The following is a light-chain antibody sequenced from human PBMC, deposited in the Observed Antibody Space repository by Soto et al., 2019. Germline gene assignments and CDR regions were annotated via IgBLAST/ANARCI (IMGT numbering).Light chain of an antibody. CDR3: QSYDSSLSGSDVV. CDR1: SSKIGAGYD. V-gene: IGLV1-40*01. Sequence: QAVVTQPPSVPGAPGQRVTISCTGSSSKIGAGYDVHWYQQLPGTAHKLLIYGNSNRPSGVPDRFSGSNSGTSASLVITGLKAEDDADYYCQSYDSSLSGSDVVFGGGTKLTV. J-gene: IGLJ2*01. CDR2: GNS.